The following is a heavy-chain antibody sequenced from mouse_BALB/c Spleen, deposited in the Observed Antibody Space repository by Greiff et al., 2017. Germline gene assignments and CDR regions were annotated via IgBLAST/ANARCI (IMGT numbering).Heavy chain of an antibody. Sequence: EVKLVESGGGLVKPGGSLKLSCAASGFTFSDYYMYWVRQTPEKRLEWVATISDGGSYTYYPDSVKGRFTISRDNAKNNLYLQMSSLKSEDTAMYYCARGDYDDWFAYWGQGTLVTVSA. J-gene: IGHJ3*01. D-gene: IGHD2-4*01. CDR2: ISDGGSYT. V-gene: IGHV5-4*02. CDR1: GFTFSDYY. CDR3: ARGDYDDWFAY.